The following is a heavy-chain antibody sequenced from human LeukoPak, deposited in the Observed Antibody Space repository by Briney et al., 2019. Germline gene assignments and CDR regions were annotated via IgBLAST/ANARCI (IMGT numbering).Heavy chain of an antibody. J-gene: IGHJ3*02. CDR1: GFTFSSYA. Sequence: PGGSLRLSCAASGFTFSSYAMSWVRQAPGKGLEWVSAISGSGGSTYYADSVKGRFTISRDNSKNTLYLQMNSLRAEDTAVYYCAKFGGYYDSSGYSDAFDIWGQGTMVTVSS. D-gene: IGHD3-22*01. CDR2: ISGSGGST. V-gene: IGHV3-23*01. CDR3: AKFGGYYDSSGYSDAFDI.